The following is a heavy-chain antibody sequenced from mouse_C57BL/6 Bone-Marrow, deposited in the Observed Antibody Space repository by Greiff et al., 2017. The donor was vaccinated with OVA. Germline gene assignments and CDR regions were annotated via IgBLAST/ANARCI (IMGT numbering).Heavy chain of an antibody. Sequence: VQLQQSVAELVRPGASVKLSCTASGFTIKNTYMHWVKQRPEQGLEWIGRIDPANGNTKYAPKFQGKATITADTSSNTTYLQLSSLASEDTAIYYCAASLYFDYWGQGTTLTVSA. CDR2: IDPANGNT. CDR1: GFTIKNTY. J-gene: IGHJ2*01. CDR3: AASLYFDY. V-gene: IGHV14-3*01.